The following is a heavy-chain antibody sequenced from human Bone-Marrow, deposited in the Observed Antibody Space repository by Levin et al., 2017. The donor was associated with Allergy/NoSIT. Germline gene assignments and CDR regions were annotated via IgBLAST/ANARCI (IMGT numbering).Heavy chain of an antibody. Sequence: PGGSLRLSCAASGFTFDDYAMHWVRQAPGKGLEWVSGISWNSGSIGYADSVKGRFTISRDNAKNSLYLQMNSLRAEDTALYYCAKDVSITMDGWFDPWGQGTLVTVSS. CDR3: AKDVSITMDGWFDP. J-gene: IGHJ5*02. V-gene: IGHV3-9*01. CDR2: ISWNSGSI. CDR1: GFTFDDYA. D-gene: IGHD3-10*01.